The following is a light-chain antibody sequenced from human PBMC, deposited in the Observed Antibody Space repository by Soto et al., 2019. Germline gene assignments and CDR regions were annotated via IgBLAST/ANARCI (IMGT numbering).Light chain of an antibody. V-gene: IGLV1-40*01. CDR1: SSNIGASYD. Sequence: QSALTQPPSVSGAPGQRVTISCTGSSSNIGASYDVHWYQHLPGTAPKLLIFGNTNRPSGVPDRFSGSRSGTSASLAITGLQAEDEADYYCQSYDNRLSGPLFGGGTKVTVL. CDR2: GNT. CDR3: QSYDNRLSGPL. J-gene: IGLJ2*01.